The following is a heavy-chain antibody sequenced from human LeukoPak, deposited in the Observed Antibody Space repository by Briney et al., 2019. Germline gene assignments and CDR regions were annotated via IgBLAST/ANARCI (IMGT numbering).Heavy chain of an antibody. CDR3: ARHTAMVFDY. D-gene: IGHD5-18*01. J-gene: IGHJ4*02. CDR1: GFTVSSNY. CDR2: IYSGGST. Sequence: PGGSLRLSCAASGFTVSSNYMSWVRQAPGKGLEWFSVIYSGGSTYYADSVKGRFTISRDNSKNTLYLQMNSLRAEDTAVYYCARHTAMVFDYWGQGTLVTVSS. V-gene: IGHV3-66*04.